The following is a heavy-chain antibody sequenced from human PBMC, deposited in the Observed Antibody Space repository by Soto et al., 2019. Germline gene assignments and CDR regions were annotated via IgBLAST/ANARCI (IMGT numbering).Heavy chain of an antibody. D-gene: IGHD6-19*01. CDR2: IHYSGST. Sequence: SETQSLRTTVSRGTSGIIHFYWVWVRQPPGKGLELIGIIHYSGSTYYNPSLKSRVTISVDTSENQFSLKLSSVTAADTAVYYCARHFDGWSLAYWGQGTLVTVSS. V-gene: IGHV4-39*01. CDR3: ARHFDGWSLAY. J-gene: IGHJ4*02. CDR1: RGTSGIIHFY.